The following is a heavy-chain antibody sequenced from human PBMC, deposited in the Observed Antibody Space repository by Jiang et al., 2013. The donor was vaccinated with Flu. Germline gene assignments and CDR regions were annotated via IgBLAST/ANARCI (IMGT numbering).Heavy chain of an antibody. CDR1: GFSLSTTGMC. J-gene: IGHJ3*01. Sequence: TTQTLTLTCTFSGFSLSTTGMCLNWIRQPPGKALEWLTRIDWDGDKWYTTSLRTRLFISKDTSRKQVVLTMTNVDPADTATYYCARTILGTIDGADYEAF. CDR3: ARTILGTIDGADYEAF. D-gene: IGHD3-3*01. CDR2: IDWDGDK. V-gene: IGHV2-70*11.